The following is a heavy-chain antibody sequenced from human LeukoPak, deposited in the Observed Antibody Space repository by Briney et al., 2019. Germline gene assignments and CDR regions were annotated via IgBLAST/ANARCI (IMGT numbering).Heavy chain of an antibody. J-gene: IGHJ6*02. D-gene: IGHD3-22*01. Sequence: SETLSLTCTVSGGSISSYYWSWIRQPPGKGLEWIGDVYNSGYTNYNPSLKSRVTISVDTSKNQFSLKLNSVTAADTAVYYCARDRFTYYDSSGYSQTIYRMDVWGQGTTVTVS. CDR2: VYNSGYT. CDR3: ARDRFTYYDSSGYSQTIYRMDV. V-gene: IGHV4-59*01. CDR1: GGSISSYY.